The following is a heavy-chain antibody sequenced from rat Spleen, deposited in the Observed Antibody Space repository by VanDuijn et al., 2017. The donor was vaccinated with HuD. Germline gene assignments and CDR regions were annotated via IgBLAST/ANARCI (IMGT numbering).Heavy chain of an antibody. D-gene: IGHD1-2*01. CDR3: ARSDYSSPYYFDY. CDR2: MKYDGDT. J-gene: IGHJ2*01. CDR1: GFSLMDYS. Sequence: QVQLKESGPGLVQPSQTLSLTCTVSGFSLMDYSVHWVRQPPGKGLEWMGRMKYDGDTSYNSSLKSRLSISRDTSKSQVFLKMNNLQTEDTAMYFCARSDYSSPYYFDYWGQGVMVTVSS. V-gene: IGHV2S30*01.